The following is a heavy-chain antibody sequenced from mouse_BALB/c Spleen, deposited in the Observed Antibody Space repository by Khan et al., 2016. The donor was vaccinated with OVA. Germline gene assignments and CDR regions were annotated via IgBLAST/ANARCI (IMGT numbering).Heavy chain of an antibody. J-gene: IGHJ2*01. CDR3: ARICGGYFDY. CDR2: ISYSGNT. CDR1: GYSITSDYA. V-gene: IGHV3-2*02. Sequence: DVKLQESGPGLVKPSQSLSLTCTVTGYSITSDYAWNWIRQFPGNKLEWLGFISYSGNTNYKPSLKSRISITRDTSKNTFFLQLNSVATEDTATYYCARICGGYFDYWGQGTTLTVSS.